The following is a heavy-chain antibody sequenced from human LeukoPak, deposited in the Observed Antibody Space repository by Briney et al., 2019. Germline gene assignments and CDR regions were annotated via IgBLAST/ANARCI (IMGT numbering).Heavy chain of an antibody. D-gene: IGHD6-19*01. J-gene: IGHJ1*01. CDR3: TRNSGWYGLS. CDR1: GFTFSSYG. Sequence: PGGSLRLSCAASGFTFSSYGMNWVRQAPGKGLEWVSYISSSGSTIYYADSVKGRFTISRDNSNNTLFLHLNSLRGEDTAVYYCTRNSGWYGLSWGQGALVTVSS. CDR2: ISSSGSTI. V-gene: IGHV3-48*01.